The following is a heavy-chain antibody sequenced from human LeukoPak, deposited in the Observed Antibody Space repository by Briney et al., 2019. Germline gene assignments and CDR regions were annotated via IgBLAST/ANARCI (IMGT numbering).Heavy chain of an antibody. Sequence: GGSLRLSCAGSGFTFSSCAMSWVRQAPGKGLEWVSAISGSGGSTYYADSVKGRFTISRDNSKNTLYLQMNSLRAEDTAVYYCAKGKYYYDSSGYYYYWGQGTLVTVSS. CDR2: ISGSGGST. V-gene: IGHV3-23*01. CDR3: AKGKYYYDSSGYYYY. D-gene: IGHD3-22*01. CDR1: GFTFSSCA. J-gene: IGHJ4*02.